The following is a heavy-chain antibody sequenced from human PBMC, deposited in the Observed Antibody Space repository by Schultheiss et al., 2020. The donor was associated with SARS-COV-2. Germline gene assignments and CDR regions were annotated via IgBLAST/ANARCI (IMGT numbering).Heavy chain of an antibody. Sequence: SGPTLVKPTQTLTLTCTFSGFSLSTSGMRASWIRQPPGKGLEWIGYIYYSGSTNYNPSLKSRVTISVDTSKNHFSLRLSSVTAADTAMYYCAKSKRSSATSLPYRFDYWGQGTLVTVSS. CDR2: IYYSGST. CDR1: GFSLSTSGMR. CDR3: AKSKRSSATSLPYRFDY. D-gene: IGHD2-15*01. V-gene: IGHV4-61*03. J-gene: IGHJ4*02.